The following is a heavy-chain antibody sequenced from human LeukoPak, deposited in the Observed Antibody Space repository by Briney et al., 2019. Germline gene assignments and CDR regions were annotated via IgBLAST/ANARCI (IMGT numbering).Heavy chain of an antibody. V-gene: IGHV3-53*01. CDR2: IYSGGST. CDR3: ARWYFAYYGMDV. J-gene: IGHJ6*02. Sequence: GGSLRLSCAASGFTFSDYYMSWVRQAPGKGLEWVSVIYSGGSTYYADSVKGRFTISRDNSKNTLYLQMNSLRAEDTAVYYCARWYFAYYGMDVWGQGTTVTVSS. D-gene: IGHD1-14*01. CDR1: GFTFSDYY.